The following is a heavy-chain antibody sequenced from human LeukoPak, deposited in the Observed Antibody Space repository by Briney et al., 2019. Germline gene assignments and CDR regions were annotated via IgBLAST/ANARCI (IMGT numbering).Heavy chain of an antibody. CDR2: IIPIFGTA. D-gene: IGHD5-24*01. V-gene: IGHV1-69*05. CDR1: GGTFSSYA. CDR3: ARFLSRRWLQSE. J-gene: IGHJ4*02. Sequence: SVKVSCKASGGTFSSYAISWVRQAPGQGLEWMGGIIPIFGTANYAQKFQGRVTITTDESTSTAYMELSSLRSEDTAAYYCARFLSRRWLQSEWGQGTLVTVSS.